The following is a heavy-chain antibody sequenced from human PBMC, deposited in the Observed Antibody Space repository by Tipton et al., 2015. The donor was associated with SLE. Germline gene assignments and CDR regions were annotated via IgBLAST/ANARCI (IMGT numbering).Heavy chain of an antibody. CDR2: FYYGKST. V-gene: IGHV4-39*07. Sequence: LRLSCTVSGGSISSSSFYWGWIRKPPGKGLEWIGSFYYGKSTFYNPSLKSRVTTSVDTSTNRLSLQLSSVTAADTALYYCARLISAYDCNFDYWGQGTLVTVSS. D-gene: IGHD5-12*01. CDR1: GGSISSSSFY. CDR3: ARLISAYDCNFDY. J-gene: IGHJ4*02.